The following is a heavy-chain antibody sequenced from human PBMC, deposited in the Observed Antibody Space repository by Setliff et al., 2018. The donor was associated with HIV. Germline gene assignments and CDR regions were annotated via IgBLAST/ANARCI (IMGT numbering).Heavy chain of an antibody. CDR2: IKQDGSEK. J-gene: IGHJ4*02. D-gene: IGHD1-20*01. V-gene: IGHV3-7*03. CDR3: ARYNWNPLGYRFDY. Sequence: GGSLRLSCEASGFTFSSYWMSWVRQAPGKGLEWVANIKQDGSEKYYVDSVKGRFTISRDNAKNSLYLQMNSLRAEDTAVYYCARYNWNPLGYRFDYWGQGTLVTVSS. CDR1: GFTFSSYW.